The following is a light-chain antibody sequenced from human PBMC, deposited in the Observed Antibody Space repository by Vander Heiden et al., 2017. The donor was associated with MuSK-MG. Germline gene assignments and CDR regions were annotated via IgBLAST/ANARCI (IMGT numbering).Light chain of an antibody. V-gene: IGKV3-15*01. CDR2: GAS. CDR1: QSVSSN. Sequence: EIVMTQSPATLSVSPGERATLSCRASQSVSSNLAWYQQKPGQAPRRLIYGASTRATGIPARFSGSGSGTEFTLTISSLQSEDFAVYYCQQDKNWPITFGQGTRLEIK. CDR3: QQDKNWPIT. J-gene: IGKJ5*01.